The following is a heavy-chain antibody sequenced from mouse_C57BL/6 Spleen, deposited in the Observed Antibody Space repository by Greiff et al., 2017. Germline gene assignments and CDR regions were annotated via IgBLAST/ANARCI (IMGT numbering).Heavy chain of an antibody. Sequence: VQLQQSGTVLARPGASVKMSCKTSGYTFTSYWMNWVKQRPGQGLEWIGAIYPGNSDTSYNQTFKGKAKLTAVTSASTAYMELSSLTNEDSAVYYCTREGAGGWYYGGWGTGTTVTVSS. CDR3: TREGAGGWYYGG. CDR1: GYTFTSYW. V-gene: IGHV1-5*01. CDR2: IYPGNSDT. J-gene: IGHJ1*03.